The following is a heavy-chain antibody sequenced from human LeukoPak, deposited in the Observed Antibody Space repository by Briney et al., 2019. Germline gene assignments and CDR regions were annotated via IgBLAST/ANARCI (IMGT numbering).Heavy chain of an antibody. D-gene: IGHD2-21*01. V-gene: IGHV3-7*01. CDR3: AKDIVGGGNDY. Sequence: GGSLRLSCAASGFTFSSYGVSWVRQAPGKRPEWVANIREDGSEKKYVDSVKGRFTISRDNAKNSIYLQMNSLRVEDTAIYYCAKDIVGGGNDYWGQGTLVTVSS. J-gene: IGHJ4*02. CDR2: IREDGSEK. CDR1: GFTFSSYG.